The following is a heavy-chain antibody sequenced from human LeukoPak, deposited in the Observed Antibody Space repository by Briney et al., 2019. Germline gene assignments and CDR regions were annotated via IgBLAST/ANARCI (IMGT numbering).Heavy chain of an antibody. CDR3: ATPELGSGSYPFDY. D-gene: IGHD1-26*01. V-gene: IGHV1-69*13. CDR2: IIPIFGTA. Sequence: ASVKVSCKASGYTFTSYAISWVRQAPGQGLEWMGGIIPIFGTANYAQKFQGRVTITADESTSTAYMELSSLRSEDTAVYYCATPELGSGSYPFDYWGQGTLVTVSS. J-gene: IGHJ4*02. CDR1: GYTFTSYA.